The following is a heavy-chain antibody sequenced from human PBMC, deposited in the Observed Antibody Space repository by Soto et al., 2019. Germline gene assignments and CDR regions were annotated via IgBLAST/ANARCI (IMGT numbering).Heavy chain of an antibody. CDR1: GFTFSSYG. V-gene: IGHV3-33*01. D-gene: IGHD2-2*01. Sequence: SGGSLRLSCAASGFTFSSYGMHWVRQAPGKGLEWVAVIWYDGSNKYYADSVKGRFTISRDNSKNTLYLQMNSLRAEDTAVYYCARDVVPAAGYYYYGMDVWGQGTTVTVSS. CDR2: IWYDGSNK. J-gene: IGHJ6*02. CDR3: ARDVVPAAGYYYYGMDV.